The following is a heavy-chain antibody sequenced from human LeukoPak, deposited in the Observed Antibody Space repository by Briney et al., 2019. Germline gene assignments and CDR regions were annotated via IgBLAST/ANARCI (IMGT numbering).Heavy chain of an antibody. V-gene: IGHV4-34*01. CDR1: GGSFSGYY. CDR3: ARGPTMVRGARYYFDY. D-gene: IGHD3-10*01. CDR2: INHSGST. Sequence: SETLSLTCAVYGGSFSGYYWSWLRQPPGKGLEWIGEINHSGSTIYNPSLKSRVTISVDTSKNQFSLKLSSVTAAYTAVYYCARGPTMVRGARYYFDYWGQGTLVTVSS. J-gene: IGHJ4*02.